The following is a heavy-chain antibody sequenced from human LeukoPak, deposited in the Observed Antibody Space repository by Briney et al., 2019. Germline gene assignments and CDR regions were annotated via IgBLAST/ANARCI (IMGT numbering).Heavy chain of an antibody. CDR3: ARWEIRGTAHKLDY. V-gene: IGHV3-7*01. CDR2: INQDGSAK. D-gene: IGHD1-7*01. Sequence: GGSLRLSCVASGFTLSSHWMSWVRQAPGKGLEWVANINQDGSAKYFVDSVKGRFTISRDNAKNSMYLQMNSLRAEDTAVYYCARWEIRGTAHKLDYWGQGTLVTVPS. CDR1: GFTLSSHW. J-gene: IGHJ4*02.